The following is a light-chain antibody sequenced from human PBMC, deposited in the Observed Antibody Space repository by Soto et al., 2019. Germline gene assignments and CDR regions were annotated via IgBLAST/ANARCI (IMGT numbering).Light chain of an antibody. CDR2: RGS. J-gene: IGKJ2*01. CDR3: QQFNIYPYT. Sequence: DIQMTQSPSTLSASVGDTVTFPCRASQRMGNGMAWYQQTPGKAPKLLIYRGSSLQSGVPSRFSGSGSGTEFTLTIVNLQPDDFAVYFCQQFNIYPYTFGPGTKLEIK. CDR1: QRMGNG. V-gene: IGKV1-5*03.